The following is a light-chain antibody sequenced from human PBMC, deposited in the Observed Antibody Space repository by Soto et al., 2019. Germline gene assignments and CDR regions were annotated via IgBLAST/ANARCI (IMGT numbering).Light chain of an antibody. J-gene: IGKJ2*01. CDR1: QSPVTTDGNTY. CDR2: KVS. V-gene: IGKV2-30*01. Sequence: DIVMTQSPLSLPVTLGQPASISCRSSQSPVTTDGNTYLNWFQQRPGQSPRRLIYKVSIRDSGVPDRFSGSGSGTEFTLKISRVEGEDVGVYFCMQGTDWPYTFGQGTKLEI. CDR3: MQGTDWPYT.